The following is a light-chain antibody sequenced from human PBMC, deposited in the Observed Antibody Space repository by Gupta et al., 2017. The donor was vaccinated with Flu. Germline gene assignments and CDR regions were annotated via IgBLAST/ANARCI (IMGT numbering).Light chain of an antibody. CDR1: QGLVYSDGNTY. CDR3: KHGNCSPWA. Sequence: STLNLPVTLGQPASISCRSSQGLVYSDGNTYLHWFQQRPGQYPRRLSDQVSYRDSWVPDIISSIGGGTVFTLKTSGEQAEDVGFYFCKHGNCSPWAFGQGTTVEIK. J-gene: IGKJ1*01. V-gene: IGKV2-30*01. CDR2: QVS.